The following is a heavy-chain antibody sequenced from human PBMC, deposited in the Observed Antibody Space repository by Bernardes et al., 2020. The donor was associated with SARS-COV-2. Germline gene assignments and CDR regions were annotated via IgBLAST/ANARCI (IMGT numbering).Heavy chain of an antibody. CDR3: ARSGTYPDAFDI. V-gene: IGHV1-69*13. Sequence: SMKVSCKTSRNTFTSYAVIWVRQAPGQGLECMGGIIPLFGTTNYAQNFQGRVTIAADESTSTVYMELSSLRSEDTAMYYCARSGTYPDAFDIWGQGTMVTVSS. J-gene: IGHJ3*02. D-gene: IGHD1-26*01. CDR1: RNTFTSYA. CDR2: IIPLFGTT.